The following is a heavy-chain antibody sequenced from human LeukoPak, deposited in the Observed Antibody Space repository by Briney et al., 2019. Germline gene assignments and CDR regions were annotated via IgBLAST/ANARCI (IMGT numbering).Heavy chain of an antibody. CDR3: ARTENYIPEDWFDP. V-gene: IGHV4-34*01. Sequence: SETLSLTCAVYVGSFSGYSWTWIRQPPGKGLEWIGEINHSGRTQYNPSLKSRVIISVDTSKNQFSLNLKSVTAADTAVYYCARTENYIPEDWFDPWGQGTLVTVSS. J-gene: IGHJ5*02. D-gene: IGHD5-24*01. CDR2: INHSGRT. CDR1: VGSFSGYS.